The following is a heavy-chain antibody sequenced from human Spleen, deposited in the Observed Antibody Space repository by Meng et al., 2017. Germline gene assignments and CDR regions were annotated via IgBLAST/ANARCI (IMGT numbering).Heavy chain of an antibody. CDR2: IYDSGST. CDR1: GGSISSGDYY. D-gene: IGHD4-17*01. CDR3: ARGSPRTVTLDS. Sequence: QVQLQESGPGLVKPSQTLSLTCTVSGGSISSGDYYWSWIRQPPGKGLEWIGYIYDSGSTYYNPSLKSRLTISVAASKSQFSLKLTSVTAADTAVYFCARGSPRTVTLDSWGQGTLVTV. J-gene: IGHJ4*02. V-gene: IGHV4-30-4*01.